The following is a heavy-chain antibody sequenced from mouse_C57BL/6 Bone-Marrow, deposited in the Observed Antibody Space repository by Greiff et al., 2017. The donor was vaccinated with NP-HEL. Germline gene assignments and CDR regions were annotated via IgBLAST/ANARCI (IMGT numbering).Heavy chain of an antibody. J-gene: IGHJ2*01. D-gene: IGHD1-1*01. CDR2: INPSDGCT. V-gene: IGHV1-85*01. Sequence: VQLQQSGPELVKPGASVKLSCKASGYTFTSYDINWVKQRPGQGLEWIGCINPSDGCTKYNQKFKGKATLTVDTSSSTAYMELNSLTSEDSAVFFCERFPFTPVVHVDYCGQGTTLTVSS. CDR3: ERFPFTPVVHVDY. CDR1: GYTFTSYD.